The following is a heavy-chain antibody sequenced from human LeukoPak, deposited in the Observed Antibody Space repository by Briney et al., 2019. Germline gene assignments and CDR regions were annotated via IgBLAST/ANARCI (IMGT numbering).Heavy chain of an antibody. CDR3: ARSDSGWLDY. V-gene: IGHV1-2*02. CDR1: GYTFTGYY. Sequence: ASVKVSCKASGYTFTGYYVHWVRQAPGQGLEWMGWINPNSGDTNYAQKFQGRVTMTGDTSINTGYMELSSLRSDDTAVYYGARSDSGWLDYWGQGTLVTVSS. J-gene: IGHJ4*02. CDR2: INPNSGDT. D-gene: IGHD6-19*01.